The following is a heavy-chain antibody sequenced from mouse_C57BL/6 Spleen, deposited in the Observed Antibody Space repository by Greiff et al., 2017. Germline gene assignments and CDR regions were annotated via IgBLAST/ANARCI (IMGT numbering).Heavy chain of an antibody. CDR2: INPNYGTT. CDR1: GYSFTDYN. J-gene: IGHJ1*03. CDR3: AIGGYGSDWYVDV. Sequence: VNVKQSGPELVKPGASVKISCKASGYSFTDYNMNWVKQSNGKSLEWIGVINPNYGTTSYNQKFKGKATLTVDQSSSTAYMQLNSLTSDDSAVYYCAIGGYGSDWYVDVWGTGTTVTVSS. V-gene: IGHV1-39*01. D-gene: IGHD1-1*01.